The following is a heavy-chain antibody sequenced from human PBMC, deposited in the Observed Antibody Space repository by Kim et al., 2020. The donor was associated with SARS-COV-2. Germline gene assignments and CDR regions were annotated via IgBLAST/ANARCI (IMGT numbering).Heavy chain of an antibody. D-gene: IGHD2-15*01. CDR1: GGSFSGYY. J-gene: IGHJ4*02. CDR2: INHSGST. CDR3: ARGLPRGGCSGGSCYPALGY. V-gene: IGHV4-34*01. Sequence: SETLSLTCAVYGGSFSGYYWSWIRQPPGKGLEWIGEINHSGSTNYNPSLKSRVTISVDTSKNQFSLKLSSVTAADTAVYYCARGLPRGGCSGGSCYPALGYWGQGTLVTVSS.